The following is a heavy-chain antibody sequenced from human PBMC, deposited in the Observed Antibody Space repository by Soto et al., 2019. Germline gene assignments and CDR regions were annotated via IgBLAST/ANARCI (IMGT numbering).Heavy chain of an antibody. Sequence: ASVKVSCKASGYTFTGYYMHWVRQAPGQGLEWMGWINPNSGGTNYAQKFQGRVTMTRDTSISTAYMELSRLRSDDTAVYYCARGFPAITMIVVVIQEFDYWGRGTLVTVSS. CDR3: ARGFPAITMIVVVIQEFDY. J-gene: IGHJ4*02. CDR2: INPNSGGT. CDR1: GYTFTGYY. D-gene: IGHD3-22*01. V-gene: IGHV1-2*02.